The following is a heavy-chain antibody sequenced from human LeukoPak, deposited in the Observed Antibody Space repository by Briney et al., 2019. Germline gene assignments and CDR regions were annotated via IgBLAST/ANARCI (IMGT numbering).Heavy chain of an antibody. V-gene: IGHV3-30*03. CDR3: ARVYDFWSAPHQSY. CDR1: GFTFSSYG. J-gene: IGHJ4*02. CDR2: ISYDGSNK. Sequence: GGSLRLSCAASGFTFSSYGMHWVRQAPGKGLEWVAVISYDGSNKYYADSVKGRFTISRDNSKNTLYLQMNSLRAEDTAVYYCARVYDFWSAPHQSYWGQGTLVTVSS. D-gene: IGHD3-3*01.